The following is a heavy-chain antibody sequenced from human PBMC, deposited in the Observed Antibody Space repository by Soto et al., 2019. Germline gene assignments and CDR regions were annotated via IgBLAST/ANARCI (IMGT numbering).Heavy chain of an antibody. CDR2: INAGNGNT. CDR1: GYTFTSYA. V-gene: IGHV1-3*01. CDR3: ARSRAARLIWGTFDY. Sequence: RASVKVSCKASGYTFTSYAMHWVRQAPGQRLEWMGWINAGNGNTKYSQKFQGRVTITRDTSASTAYMELSSLRSEDTAVYYCARSRAARLIWGTFDYWGQGTLVTVSS. D-gene: IGHD6-6*01. J-gene: IGHJ4*02.